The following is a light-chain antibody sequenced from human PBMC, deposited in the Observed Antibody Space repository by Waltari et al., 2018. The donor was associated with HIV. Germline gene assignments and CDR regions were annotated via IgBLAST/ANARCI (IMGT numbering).Light chain of an antibody. V-gene: IGLV7-46*01. J-gene: IGLJ2*01. CDR2: VTS. CDR3: LLSYSGARPVV. Sequence: QAVVTQEPSLTVSPGGPVPLTCGSSTGAVTGGHYPSWFQQKPGQAPRTLIYVTSNKHTWTPARFSGSLLGGKAALTLSGAQPEDEAEYYCLLSYSGARPVVFGGGTKLTVL. CDR1: TGAVTGGHY.